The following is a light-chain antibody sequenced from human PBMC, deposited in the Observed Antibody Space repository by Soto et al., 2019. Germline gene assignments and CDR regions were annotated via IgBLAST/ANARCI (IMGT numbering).Light chain of an antibody. CDR1: QSVRSW. V-gene: IGKV1-5*01. J-gene: IGKJ4*01. CDR3: QKYNSIPLT. Sequence: IQMTQSPSTLSASVGDRVTITCRASQSVRSWLAWYQQKPGKAPKLLIFDASSLESGVPSRFSGSASGTEFTLTISSLQPEDFATYYCQKYNSIPLTFGEGTKVDI. CDR2: DAS.